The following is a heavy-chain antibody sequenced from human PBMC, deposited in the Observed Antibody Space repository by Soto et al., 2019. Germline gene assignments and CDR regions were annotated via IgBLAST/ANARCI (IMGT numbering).Heavy chain of an antibody. CDR3: ARDPHYYDSSGYYYYYGMDV. D-gene: IGHD3-22*01. CDR1: GGSISSYY. J-gene: IGHJ6*02. V-gene: IGHV4-4*07. Sequence: QVQLQESGPGLVKPSETLSLTCTVSGGSISSYYWSWIRQPAGKGLEWIGRIYTSGSTNYNPSLKSRVTMSVDTSKNQFSLKLSSVTAADTAVYYCARDPHYYDSSGYYYYYGMDVWGQGTTVTVSS. CDR2: IYTSGST.